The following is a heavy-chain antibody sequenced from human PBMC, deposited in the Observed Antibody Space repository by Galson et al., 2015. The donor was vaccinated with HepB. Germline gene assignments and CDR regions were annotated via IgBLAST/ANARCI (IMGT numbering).Heavy chain of an antibody. J-gene: IGHJ2*01. CDR2: IYSGGST. CDR1: GFTVSSNY. Sequence: SLRLSCAASGFTVSSNYMSWVRQAPGKGLEWVSVIYSGGSTYYADSVKGRFTISRDNSKNTLYLQMNSLRAEDTAVYYCARTGGIYGGKDWYFDLWGRGTLVTVSS. CDR3: ARTGGIYGGKDWYFDL. D-gene: IGHD4-23*01. V-gene: IGHV3-66*01.